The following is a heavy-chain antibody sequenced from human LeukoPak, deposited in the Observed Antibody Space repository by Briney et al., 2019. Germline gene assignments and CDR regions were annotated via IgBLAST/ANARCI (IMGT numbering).Heavy chain of an antibody. CDR1: GGSISSSSYY. CDR3: ARIPGAVAGTGTRFWYFDL. V-gene: IGHV4-39*01. D-gene: IGHD6-19*01. J-gene: IGHJ2*01. CDR2: IYYSGST. Sequence: SETLSLTCTVSGGSISSSSYYWGWIRQPPGKGLEWIGSIYYSGSTYCNPSLKSRVTISVDTSKNQFSLKLSSVTAADTAVYYCARIPGAVAGTGTRFWYFDLWGRGTLVTVSS.